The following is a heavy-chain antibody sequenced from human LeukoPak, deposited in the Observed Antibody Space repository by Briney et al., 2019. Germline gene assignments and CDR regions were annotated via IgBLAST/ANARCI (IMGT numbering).Heavy chain of an antibody. D-gene: IGHD3-9*01. CDR3: ARGPYYDILTGYYPVDY. Sequence: SETLSLTCTVSGGSISTYYWSWIRQPPGKGLEWIAYIYSSGHTNYNPSLRGRVTISVDTSKNQFSLKVNSVTAADTAVYYCARGPYYDILTGYYPVDYWGQGTLVTVSS. V-gene: IGHV4-59*12. CDR2: IYSSGHT. J-gene: IGHJ4*02. CDR1: GGSISTYY.